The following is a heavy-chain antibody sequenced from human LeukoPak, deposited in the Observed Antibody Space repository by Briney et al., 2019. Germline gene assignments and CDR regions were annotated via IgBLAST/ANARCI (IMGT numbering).Heavy chain of an antibody. CDR1: GYTFTNYA. CDR2: VNTYTGNT. J-gene: IGHJ3*02. Sequence: ASVKVSCKASGYTFTNYAISWVRQAPGQGLEWMGWVNTYTGNTNYAQKLQGRVTMTTDTSTSTAYMELKSLTSDDTAVYYCAKGGAYYYDSSGYFSIWGQGTMVTVSS. V-gene: IGHV1-18*01. D-gene: IGHD3-22*01. CDR3: AKGGAYYYDSSGYFSI.